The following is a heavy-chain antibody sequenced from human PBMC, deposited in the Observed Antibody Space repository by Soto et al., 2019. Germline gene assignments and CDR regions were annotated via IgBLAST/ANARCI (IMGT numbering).Heavy chain of an antibody. V-gene: IGHV3-66*01. CDR2: IYSGGST. D-gene: IGHD6-13*01. CDR1: GFTVSSNY. CDR3: AREGAYSSSWYYFDY. J-gene: IGHJ4*02. Sequence: GGSLRLSCAASGFTVSSNYMSWVRQAPGKGLEWVSVIYSGGSTYYADSVKGRFTISRDNSKNTLYLQMNSLRAEDTAVYYCAREGAYSSSWYYFDYWGQGTLVTVSS.